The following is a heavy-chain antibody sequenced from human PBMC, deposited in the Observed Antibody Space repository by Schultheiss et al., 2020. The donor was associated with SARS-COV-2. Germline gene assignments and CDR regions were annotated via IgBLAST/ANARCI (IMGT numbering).Heavy chain of an antibody. CDR2: IYYSGST. D-gene: IGHD6-13*01. V-gene: IGHV4-39*07. CDR1: GGSISSSSYY. Sequence: SETLSLTCTVSGGSISSSSYYWGWIRQPPGKGLEWIGSIYYSGSTYYNPSLKSRVTISVDTSKNQFSLKLSSVTAADTAVYYCARGPYSSSGGGAFDIWGQGTVVTVSS. J-gene: IGHJ3*02. CDR3: ARGPYSSSGGGAFDI.